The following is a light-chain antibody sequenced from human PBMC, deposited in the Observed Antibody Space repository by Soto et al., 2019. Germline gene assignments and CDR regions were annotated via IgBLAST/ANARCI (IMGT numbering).Light chain of an antibody. CDR1: QSVSSN. Sequence: EIVMTQSPATLSVSPGERATLSCRASQSVSSNLAWYQQKPGQAPRLLIYGASTRATGIPARFSGSGSGTEFTVTISSLQSEDFAVEYWQEYNSGPGTFGQGTKLESK. CDR3: QEYNSGPGT. J-gene: IGKJ2*01. V-gene: IGKV3-15*01. CDR2: GAS.